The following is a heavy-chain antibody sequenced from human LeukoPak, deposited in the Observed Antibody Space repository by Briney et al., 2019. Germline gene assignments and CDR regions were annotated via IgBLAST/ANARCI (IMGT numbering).Heavy chain of an antibody. Sequence: PGRSLRLSCAASGFTFSSYGMHWVRQAPGKGLEWVAVISYDGNTKYYADSVKGRFSISRDNSRNTLSLQMNSLRGEDTAVYYCAREPGAGPGPRGFYWGQGTLVTVSS. CDR2: ISYDGNTK. CDR3: AREPGAGPGPRGFY. CDR1: GFTFSSYG. V-gene: IGHV3-30*03. D-gene: IGHD1-14*01. J-gene: IGHJ4*02.